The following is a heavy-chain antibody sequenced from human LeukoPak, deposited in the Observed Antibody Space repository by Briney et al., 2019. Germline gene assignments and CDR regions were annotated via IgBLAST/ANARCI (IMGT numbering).Heavy chain of an antibody. CDR1: GGSISSSSYY. Sequence: PSETLSLTCTVSGGSISSSSYYWGWIRQPPGKGLEWIGYIYYSGSTNYNPSLKSRVTISVDTSKNQFSLKLSSVTAADTAVYYCAREFAGGWAASWFDPWGQGTLVTVSS. CDR2: IYYSGST. V-gene: IGHV4-61*01. J-gene: IGHJ5*02. CDR3: AREFAGGWAASWFDP. D-gene: IGHD5-18*01.